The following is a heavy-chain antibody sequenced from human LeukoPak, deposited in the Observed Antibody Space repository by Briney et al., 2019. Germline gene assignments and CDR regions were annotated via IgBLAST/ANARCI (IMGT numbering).Heavy chain of an antibody. CDR2: ITSSSHYI. D-gene: IGHD2-15*01. V-gene: IGHV3-21*01. J-gene: IGHJ5*02. Sequence: GGSLRLSWAASGFTFNIYSMNWVRQAPGEGLEWVSRITSSSHYIYYADSVKGRFTISRDNAKNSLYLDMSSLRADDTAVYYCASAENSGSGGLDPWGQGTLVTVSS. CDR3: ASAENSGSGGLDP. CDR1: GFTFNIYS.